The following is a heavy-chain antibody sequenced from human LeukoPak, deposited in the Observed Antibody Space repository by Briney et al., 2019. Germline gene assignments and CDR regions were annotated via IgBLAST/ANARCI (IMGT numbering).Heavy chain of an antibody. J-gene: IGHJ4*02. CDR2: IIPILGIA. Sequence: SVKVSCKASGGTFSSYAISWVRQAPGQGLEWMGRIIPILGIANYAQKFQGRVTITADKSTSTAYMELSSLRSEDTAVYYCARVVDTAMDNVFDYWGQGTLVTVSS. CDR3: ARVVDTAMDNVFDY. D-gene: IGHD5-18*01. CDR1: GGTFSSYA. V-gene: IGHV1-69*04.